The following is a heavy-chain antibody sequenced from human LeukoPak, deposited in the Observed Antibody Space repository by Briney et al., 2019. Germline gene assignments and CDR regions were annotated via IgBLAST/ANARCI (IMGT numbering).Heavy chain of an antibody. CDR2: IWYDGSNK. CDR1: GFTFSSYG. J-gene: IGHJ6*02. D-gene: IGHD4-17*01. CDR3: AAVSTKTYYYGLDV. Sequence: GGSLRLSCAASGFTFSSYGMHWVRQAPGKGLEWVAVIWYDGSNKYYADSVKGRFTISRDTSKNTLYLQMNSLRAEDTAVYYCAAVSTKTYYYGLDVWGQGTTVTVSS. V-gene: IGHV3-33*01.